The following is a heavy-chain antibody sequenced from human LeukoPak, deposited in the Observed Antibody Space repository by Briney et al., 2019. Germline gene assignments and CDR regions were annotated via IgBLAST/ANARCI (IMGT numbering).Heavy chain of an antibody. CDR2: ISSSSSYI. CDR3: ARGGLRHYYYYYMDV. V-gene: IGHV3-21*01. CDR1: GFTFSTYS. D-gene: IGHD4-17*01. J-gene: IGHJ6*03. Sequence: GGSLRLFCAASGFTFSTYSMNWVRQAPGKGLEWVSSISSSSSYISYADSVKGRFTISRDNAKNSLYLQMNSLRAEDTAVYYCARGGLRHYYYYYMDVWGKGTADTVSS.